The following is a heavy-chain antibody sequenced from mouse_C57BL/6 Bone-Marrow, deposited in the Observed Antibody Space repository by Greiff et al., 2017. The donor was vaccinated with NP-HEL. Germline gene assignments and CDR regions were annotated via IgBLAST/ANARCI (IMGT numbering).Heavy chain of an antibody. V-gene: IGHV5-6*01. Sequence: EVMLVESGGDLVKPGGSLKLSCAASGFTFSSYGMSWVCQTPDKRLEWVATISSGGSYNYYPDSVKGRFTISRDNAKNTLYLQMSSLKSEDTAMYYCARPHYYGSSYPYYYAMDYWGQGTSVTVSS. CDR1: GFTFSSYG. D-gene: IGHD1-1*01. J-gene: IGHJ4*01. CDR2: ISSGGSYN. CDR3: ARPHYYGSSYPYYYAMDY.